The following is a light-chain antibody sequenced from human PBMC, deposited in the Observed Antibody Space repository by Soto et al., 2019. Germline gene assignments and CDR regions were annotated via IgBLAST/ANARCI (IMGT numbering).Light chain of an antibody. CDR1: QSVRSNY. CDR2: NSS. Sequence: EIVLTQSPGTLSLSPGERATLSCRASQSVRSNYLAWYQQKPGQAPRLLIYNSSTRATGIPDRFSGSGSGTDFTLTIIRLEPEDFALYDCQQYRDLPQTFGQGTKV. J-gene: IGKJ1*01. V-gene: IGKV3-20*01. CDR3: QQYRDLPQT.